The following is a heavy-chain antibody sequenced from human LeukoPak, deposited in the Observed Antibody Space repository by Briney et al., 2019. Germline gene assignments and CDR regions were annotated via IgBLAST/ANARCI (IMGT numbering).Heavy chain of an antibody. Sequence: SETLSLTCAVYNGSFSGYYWSWIRQPPGKGLEWIGTIYYRGITYYNPSLKSRVTISVDTSKNQFSLKLTSLTAADTAAYYCARLTRYGDARVWGQGTLVTVSS. D-gene: IGHD4-17*01. CDR3: ARLTRYGDARV. CDR1: NGSFSGYY. CDR2: IYYRGIT. V-gene: IGHV4-34*01. J-gene: IGHJ4*02.